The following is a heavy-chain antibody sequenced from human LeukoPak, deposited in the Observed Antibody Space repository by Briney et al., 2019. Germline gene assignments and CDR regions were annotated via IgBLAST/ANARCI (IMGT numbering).Heavy chain of an antibody. J-gene: IGHJ3*02. Sequence: ASVKVSCKASGYTFTSYGISWVRQAPGQGLEWMGWISAYNGNTNYAQKLQGRVTMTTDTSTSTAYLELRSLRSDDTAVYYCARMVLPPREWQTRGAFDIWGQGTMVTVSS. V-gene: IGHV1-18*01. CDR2: ISAYNGNT. D-gene: IGHD2-15*01. CDR1: GYTFTSYG. CDR3: ARMVLPPREWQTRGAFDI.